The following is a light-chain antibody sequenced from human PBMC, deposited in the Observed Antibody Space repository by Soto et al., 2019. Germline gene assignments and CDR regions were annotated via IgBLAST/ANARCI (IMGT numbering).Light chain of an antibody. CDR2: RAS. CDR3: QQHTISMYT. CDR1: QSVARD. Sequence: EIVSTLSPGTLSLFPGETATLSCRASQSVARDLTWYQQKPGQAPRLLISRASTGATGIPDRFSGSGSVTDFTLTINILEPEDSSVYNCQQHTISMYTFGQGTKVEIK. J-gene: IGKJ2*01. V-gene: IGKV3-20*01.